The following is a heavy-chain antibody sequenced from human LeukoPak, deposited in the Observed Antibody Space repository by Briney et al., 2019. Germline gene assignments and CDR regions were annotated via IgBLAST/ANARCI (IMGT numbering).Heavy chain of an antibody. D-gene: IGHD3-10*01. J-gene: IGHJ4*02. V-gene: IGHV7-4-1*02. CDR3: ARDAVGMVRGVIPLTLFDY. CDR2: IDTNTGNP. CDR1: GYIFTNHS. Sequence: GASVKVSCKASGYIFTNHSINWVRQAPGQGLEYMGWIDTNTGNPTYAQGFTGRFVFSLDTSVSTAYLQISSLKAEDTAVYYCARDAVGMVRGVIPLTLFDYWGQGTLVTVSS.